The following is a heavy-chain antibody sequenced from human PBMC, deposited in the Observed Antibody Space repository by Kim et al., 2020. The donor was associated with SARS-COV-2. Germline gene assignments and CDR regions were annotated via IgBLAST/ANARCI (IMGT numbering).Heavy chain of an antibody. V-gene: IGHV1-8*02. CDR2: INPNTGNT. Sequence: ASVKVSCKASGYTFTSYDINWVRQAPGQGLEWMGWINPNTGNTTYAQKFPGRVIITLNTSISTAYLQLSSLRSEDTAVYYCARCWGGVSIADYWGQGTLVTVSS. J-gene: IGHJ4*02. CDR1: GYTFTSYD. CDR3: ARCWGGVSIADY. D-gene: IGHD3-16*01.